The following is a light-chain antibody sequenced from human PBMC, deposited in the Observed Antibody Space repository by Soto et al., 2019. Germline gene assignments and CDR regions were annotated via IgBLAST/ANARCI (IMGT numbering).Light chain of an antibody. CDR1: QSLVYSDGNTY. Sequence: DVVMTQSPLSLPVTLGQPASISCRSSQSLVYSDGNTYLNWFQQRPVQSPRRLIYKVSNRDSGVPDRFCGSGSGTAFTMEISRVEAEDVGVYYCMQGTPWPTGPKRAYTFGQGTNLEIK. J-gene: IGKJ2*01. V-gene: IGKV2-30*01. CDR2: KVS. CDR3: MQGTPWPTGPKRAYT.